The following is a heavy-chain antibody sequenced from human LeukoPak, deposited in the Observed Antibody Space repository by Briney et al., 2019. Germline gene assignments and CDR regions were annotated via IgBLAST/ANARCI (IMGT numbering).Heavy chain of an antibody. CDR2: IFYSGST. Sequence: SETLSLTCTVSGGSISGYYWSWIRQPPGKGLEWIGYIFYSGSTNYNPSLKSRVTISVDTSKNQFSLKLSSVTAADTAVYYCARDRIAVAGKEAAGFDYWGQGTLVTVSS. D-gene: IGHD6-19*01. J-gene: IGHJ4*02. CDR3: ARDRIAVAGKEAAGFDY. CDR1: GGSISGYY. V-gene: IGHV4-59*12.